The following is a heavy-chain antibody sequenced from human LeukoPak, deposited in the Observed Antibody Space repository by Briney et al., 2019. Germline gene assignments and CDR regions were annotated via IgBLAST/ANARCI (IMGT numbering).Heavy chain of an antibody. Sequence: PGRSLRLSCAASGFTFSSYAMHWVRQAPGKGLEWVAVISYDGSNKYYADSVKGRFTISRDNSKNTLYLQMNSLRAEDTAVYYCARDRGTFCWGQGTLVTVSS. V-gene: IGHV3-30-3*01. CDR1: GFTFSSYA. CDR2: ISYDGSNK. D-gene: IGHD2/OR15-2a*01. J-gene: IGHJ4*02. CDR3: ARDRGTFC.